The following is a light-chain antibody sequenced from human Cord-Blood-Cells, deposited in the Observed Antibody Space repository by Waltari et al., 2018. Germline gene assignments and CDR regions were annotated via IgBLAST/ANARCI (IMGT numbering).Light chain of an antibody. CDR1: QSVLYSSNNKNY. V-gene: IGKV4-1*01. Sequence: DIVMTQSPDSLAVSLGERATINCKSSQSVLYSSNNKNYLAWYQQKPGQPPKLLIYWASTRESGVPDRFSGSGSGTDFTLTISSLEPEDFAVYYCQQRSNWPRLTFGGGTKVEIK. CDR2: WAS. CDR3: QQRSNWPRLT. J-gene: IGKJ4*01.